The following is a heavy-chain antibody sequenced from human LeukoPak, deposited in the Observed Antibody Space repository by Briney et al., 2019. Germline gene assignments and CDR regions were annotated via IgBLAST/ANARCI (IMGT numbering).Heavy chain of an antibody. V-gene: IGHV3-72*01. D-gene: IGHD2-2*01. CDR3: AKFAYHTAIMYYFDY. CDR1: GFTFSDHY. Sequence: GGSLRLSCAASGFTFSDHYMDWVRQAPGKGLEWVGRTRNKANSYTTQYAASVKGRFTISRDDSKNSLYLQMNSLRAEDTAVYYCAKFAYHTAIMYYFDYWGQGTLVTVSS. J-gene: IGHJ4*02. CDR2: TRNKANSYTT.